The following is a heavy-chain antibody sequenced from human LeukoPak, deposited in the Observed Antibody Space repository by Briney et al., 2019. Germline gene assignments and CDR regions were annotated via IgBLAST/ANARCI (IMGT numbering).Heavy chain of an antibody. V-gene: IGHV3-33*06. J-gene: IGHJ4*02. CDR2: IWYDGSNK. CDR3: AKDRTWRPYYDFCSGYYTGYYFDY. D-gene: IGHD3-3*01. Sequence: GGSLRLSCAASGFTFSSYGMHWVRQAPGKGLEWVAVIWYDGSNKYYADSVKGRFTISRDNSKNTLYLQMNSLRAEDTAVYYCAKDRTWRPYYDFCSGYYTGYYFDYWGQGTLVTVSS. CDR1: GFTFSSYG.